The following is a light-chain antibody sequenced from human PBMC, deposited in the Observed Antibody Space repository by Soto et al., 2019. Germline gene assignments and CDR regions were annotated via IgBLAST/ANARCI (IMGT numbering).Light chain of an antibody. CDR2: DAS. CDR1: QSISSW. J-gene: IGKJ1*01. V-gene: IGKV1-5*01. Sequence: DIQMTQSPSTLSASVGDRVTITCRASQSISSWLAWYQQKPGKAPKLLIYDASSWESGVPSRFSGSGSGTEFTLTISSLHPDDFATYYCQQYNSYWTFGQGTKVEIK. CDR3: QQYNSYWT.